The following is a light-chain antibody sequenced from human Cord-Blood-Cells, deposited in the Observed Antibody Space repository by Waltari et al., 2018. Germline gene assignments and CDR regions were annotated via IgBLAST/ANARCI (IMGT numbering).Light chain of an antibody. CDR2: GKN. J-gene: IGLJ3*02. CDR1: SLRSYY. V-gene: IGLV3-19*01. CDR3: NSRDSSGNHLWV. Sequence: SSELTQAPAVSVALGQTVRITCQGESLRSYYASCYQQKPGQAPVLVIYGKNNRPSGIPDRFSGSSSGNTASLTITGAQAEDEADYYCNSRDSSGNHLWVFGGGTKLTVL.